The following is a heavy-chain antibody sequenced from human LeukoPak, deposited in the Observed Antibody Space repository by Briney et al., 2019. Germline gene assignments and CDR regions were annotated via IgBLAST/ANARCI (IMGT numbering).Heavy chain of an antibody. J-gene: IGHJ3*02. V-gene: IGHV4-59*01. CDR2: IYYSGST. CDR3: ARGIIDIVVVPAADDAFDI. Sequence: PSETLSLTCTVSGGSISSYYWSWIRQPPGKGLEWIGYIYYSGSTNYNPSLKSRVTISVDTSKNQFSLKLSSATAADTAVYYCARGIIDIVVVPAADDAFDIWGQGTMVTVSS. CDR1: GGSISSYY. D-gene: IGHD2-2*01.